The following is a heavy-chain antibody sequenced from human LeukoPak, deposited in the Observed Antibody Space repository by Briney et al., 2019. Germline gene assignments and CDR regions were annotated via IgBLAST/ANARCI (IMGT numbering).Heavy chain of an antibody. V-gene: IGHV3-53*01. CDR3: ARGAMSTFARFDS. CDR1: GFSFSDHY. D-gene: IGHD2/OR15-2a*01. CDR2: IFADDLT. Sequence: GGSLRLSCVVSGFSFSDHYMSWVRQAPGKGLQWLSVIFADDLTYYEDSVKGRFTISRDRSQNTLYLQMNSLRAEDTAVYYCARGAMSTFARFDSWGQGTLVSVSS. J-gene: IGHJ4*02.